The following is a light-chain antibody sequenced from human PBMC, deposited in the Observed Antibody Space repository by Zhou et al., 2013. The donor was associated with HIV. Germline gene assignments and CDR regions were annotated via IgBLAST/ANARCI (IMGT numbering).Light chain of an antibody. Sequence: DIQMTQSPSTLSASVGDSVTITCRASQNVGGYLAWYQQKRGDAPKLLIYKASSLETGVPLRFSGSGSGTEFTLTISSLQPDDSATYYCQQYNTYALSFGGGTKVEIK. CDR3: QQYNTYALS. CDR1: QNVGGY. V-gene: IGKV1-5*03. J-gene: IGKJ4*01. CDR2: KAS.